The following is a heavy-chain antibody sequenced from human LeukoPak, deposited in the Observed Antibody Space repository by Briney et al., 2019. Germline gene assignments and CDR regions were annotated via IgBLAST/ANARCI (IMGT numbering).Heavy chain of an antibody. Sequence: SGTLSLTCTVSGGSISSGAYYWSWIRQLPGTGLEWIGYIYNSGSTDYNPSLKSRLTISVDTSKNQFSLKLSSVTAADTAVYYCARDRRVTIFGVVTHRWFDPWGQGTLVTVSS. CDR3: ARDRRVTIFGVVTHRWFDP. V-gene: IGHV4-31*03. J-gene: IGHJ5*02. D-gene: IGHD3-3*01. CDR2: IYNSGST. CDR1: GGSISSGAYY.